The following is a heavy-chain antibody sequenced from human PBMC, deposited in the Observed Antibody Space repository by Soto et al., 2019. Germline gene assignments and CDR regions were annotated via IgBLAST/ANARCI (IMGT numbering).Heavy chain of an antibody. CDR1: GYSFTSYW. CDR3: ARRLHAVDTAMVPFHMDV. V-gene: IGHV5-51*01. D-gene: IGHD5-18*01. J-gene: IGHJ6*02. CDR2: IYPGDSDT. Sequence: GESLKISCKGSGYSFTSYWIGWVRQMPGKGLEWMGIIYPGDSDTRYSPSFQGQVTISADKSISTAYLQWSSLKASDTAMYYCARRLHAVDTAMVPFHMDVWGQGTTVTVSS.